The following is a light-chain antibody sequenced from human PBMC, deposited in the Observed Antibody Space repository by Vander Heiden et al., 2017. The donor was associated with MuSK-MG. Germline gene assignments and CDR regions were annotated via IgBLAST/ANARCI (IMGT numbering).Light chain of an antibody. J-gene: IGKJ2*01. CDR2: DAS. CDR1: QDIGNY. V-gene: IGKV1-33*01. Sequence: DIPMTQSPSPLSASLGDRVTITCQASQDIGNYLNWYQQKPGKAPKLLIYDASNMQTGVPSGFSGSGSGTDFTFTISSLQPEDIATFYCQQYANLPPFTFGQGTKLEIK. CDR3: QQYANLPPFT.